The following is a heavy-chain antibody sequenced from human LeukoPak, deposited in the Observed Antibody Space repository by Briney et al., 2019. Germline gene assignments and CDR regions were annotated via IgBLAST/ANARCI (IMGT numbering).Heavy chain of an antibody. CDR3: ARPVVASKSALDY. D-gene: IGHD5-12*01. CDR1: GYTFIDYY. J-gene: IGHJ4*02. CDR2: INPNSGGT. Sequence: ASVKVSCKASGYTFIDYYMHWVRQAPGQGLEWMGWINPNSGGTNYAQKFQGRVTMTRDTSISTAYMELSRLRSDDTAVYYCARPVVASKSALDYWGQGTLVTVSS. V-gene: IGHV1-2*02.